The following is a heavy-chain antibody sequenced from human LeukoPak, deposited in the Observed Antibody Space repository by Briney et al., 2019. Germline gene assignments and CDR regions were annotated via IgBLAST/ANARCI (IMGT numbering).Heavy chain of an antibody. CDR1: GGSISGYY. CDR2: IDTSGST. CDR3: ASEYYYDTSGYYSLAY. V-gene: IGHV4-4*07. D-gene: IGHD3-22*01. Sequence: SETLSLTGTVSGGSISGYYWSWIRQPAGMGLEWIGRIDTSGSTNYNPSLKSRVTMSVDTSENLFSLKLSSVTAADTAVYYCASEYYYDTSGYYSLAYWGQGTLVTVSS. J-gene: IGHJ4*02.